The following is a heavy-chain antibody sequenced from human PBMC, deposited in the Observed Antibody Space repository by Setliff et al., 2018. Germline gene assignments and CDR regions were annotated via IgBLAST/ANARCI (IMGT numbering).Heavy chain of an antibody. J-gene: IGHJ4*02. V-gene: IGHV4-31*03. D-gene: IGHD6-19*01. CDR1: GGSISSGGYY. CDR2: IYYSGST. Sequence: TLSLTCTVSGGSISSGGYYWSWIRQHPGKDLEWIGYIYYSGSTYYNPSLKSRVTISVDTSKNQFSLKLSSVTAADTAVYYCAREGGGSGWTPDSWGQGTLVTVSS. CDR3: AREGGGSGWTPDS.